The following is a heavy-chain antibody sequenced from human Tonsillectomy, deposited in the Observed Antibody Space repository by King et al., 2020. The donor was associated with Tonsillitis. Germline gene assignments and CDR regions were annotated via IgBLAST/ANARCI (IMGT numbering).Heavy chain of an antibody. Sequence: DVQLVESGGGLVKPGGSLRLSCAASGFTFSSYSLHWVRQAPGKGLEWVSSITSSSNYIYYADSMEGRCTISRDNAKNSLYLQMNNLRAEDTAIYYCARVWVARGVGAYDIWGQGTMVTVSS. D-gene: IGHD3-10*01. CDR1: GFTFSSYS. J-gene: IGHJ3*02. CDR3: ARVWVARGVGAYDI. V-gene: IGHV3-21*01. CDR2: ITSSSNYI.